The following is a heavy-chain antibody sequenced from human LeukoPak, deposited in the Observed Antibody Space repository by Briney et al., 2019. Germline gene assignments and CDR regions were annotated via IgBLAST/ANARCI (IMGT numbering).Heavy chain of an antibody. D-gene: IGHD3-22*01. CDR1: GVSISSYY. V-gene: IGHV4-59*01. Sequence: SETLSLTCTVSGVSISSYYWSWIRQPPGKGLEWIGYIYYSGSTNYNPSLKSRVTISVDTSKNHFSLKLSSVTAADTAVYFCARGRYSYDSSGAFDIWGQGTMVTVSS. CDR2: IYYSGST. J-gene: IGHJ3*02. CDR3: ARGRYSYDSSGAFDI.